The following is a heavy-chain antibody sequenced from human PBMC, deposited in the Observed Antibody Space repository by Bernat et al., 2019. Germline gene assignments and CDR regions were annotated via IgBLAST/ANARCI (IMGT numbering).Heavy chain of an antibody. CDR3: ARGGGYCSGGSCYSGFNLFDP. V-gene: IGHV1-3*01. D-gene: IGHD2-15*01. CDR1: GYTFTSYA. CDR2: INAGNGNT. J-gene: IGHJ5*02. Sequence: QVQLVQSGAEVKKPGASVKVSCKASGYTFTSYAMHWVRQAPGQRLEWMGWINAGNGNTKYSQKFQGRVTITRDTSASTAYMELSSLRSEDTAVYYCARGGGYCSGGSCYSGFNLFDPWGQGTLVTVSS.